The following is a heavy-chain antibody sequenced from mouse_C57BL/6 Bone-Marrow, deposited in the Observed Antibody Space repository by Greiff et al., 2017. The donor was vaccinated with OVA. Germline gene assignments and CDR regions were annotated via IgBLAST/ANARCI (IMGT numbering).Heavy chain of an antibody. CDR1: GYTFTSYW. V-gene: IGHV1-50*01. D-gene: IGHD4-1*02. CDR3: ASPNWGFAY. CDR2: IDPSDSYT. J-gene: IGHJ3*01. Sequence: VQLQQPGAELVKPGASVKLSCEASGYTFTSYWMQWVKQRPGQGLEWIGEIDPSDSYTNYNQKFKGKATLTVDTSSSTAYMQLSSLTSEDSAVYYCASPNWGFAYWGQGTLVTVSA.